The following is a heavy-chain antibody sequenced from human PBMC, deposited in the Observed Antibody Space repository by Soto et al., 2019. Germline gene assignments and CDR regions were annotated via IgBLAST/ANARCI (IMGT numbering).Heavy chain of an antibody. Sequence: GGSLRLSCAASGFTVSSNYMSWVRQAPGKGLEWVSVIYSGGSTYYADSVKGRFTISRDNSKNTLYLQMNSLRAEDTAVYYCARDMPGDSGYEPADFWGQGTQVTVSS. CDR3: ARDMPGDSGYEPADF. CDR2: IYSGGST. J-gene: IGHJ4*02. V-gene: IGHV3-53*01. D-gene: IGHD5-12*01. CDR1: GFTVSSNY.